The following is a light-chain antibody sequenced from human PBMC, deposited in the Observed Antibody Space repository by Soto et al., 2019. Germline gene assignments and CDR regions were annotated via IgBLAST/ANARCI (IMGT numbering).Light chain of an antibody. Sequence: DVVMTQSPLSLPVTLGQPASISCRSSQSLVYSDGNTYLSWFQQRPGQSPRRLIYKVSNCASGVPDRFSGSGSGTDFTLKISRVEAEDVGVYYCMQGTNWPYTFGQGTKLEIK. CDR2: KVS. J-gene: IGKJ2*01. CDR3: MQGTNWPYT. V-gene: IGKV2D-30*01. CDR1: QSLVYSDGNTY.